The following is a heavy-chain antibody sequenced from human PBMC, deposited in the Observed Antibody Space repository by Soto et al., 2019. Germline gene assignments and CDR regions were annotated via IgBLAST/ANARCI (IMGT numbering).Heavy chain of an antibody. V-gene: IGHV4-59*12. D-gene: IGHD2-15*01. J-gene: IGHJ5*02. Sequence: SETLSLTCTVSGCSISSYYWSWIRQPPGKGLEWIGYIYYSGSTNYNPSLKSRVTISVDTSKNQFSLKLTSVTAADTAVYYCAREVFSAGSSNWFDPWGQGTLVTVSS. CDR2: IYYSGST. CDR3: AREVFSAGSSNWFDP. CDR1: GCSISSYY.